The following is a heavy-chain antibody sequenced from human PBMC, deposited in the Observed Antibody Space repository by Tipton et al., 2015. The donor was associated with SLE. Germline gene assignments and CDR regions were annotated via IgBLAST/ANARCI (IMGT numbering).Heavy chain of an antibody. CDR2: ISTSSTYI. CDR1: GFTFSSYS. Sequence: SLRLSCAASGFTFSSYSMNWVRQAPGKGLEWVSSISTSSTYIHYADSVKGRFTISRDNAKNSLYLQMNSLRAEDTAVYYCARDPGDWGYDYWGQGTLVTVSS. V-gene: IGHV3-21*01. J-gene: IGHJ4*02. D-gene: IGHD7-27*01. CDR3: ARDPGDWGYDY.